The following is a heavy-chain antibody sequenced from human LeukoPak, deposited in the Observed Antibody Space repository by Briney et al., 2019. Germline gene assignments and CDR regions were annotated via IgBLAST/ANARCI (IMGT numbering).Heavy chain of an antibody. CDR1: GGSVSNYY. J-gene: IGHJ3*02. V-gene: IGHV4-59*02. D-gene: IGHD4-11*01. CDR2: IYCSGST. Sequence: SETLSLTCTVSGGSVSNYYWSWIRQPPGKGLEWIGYIYCSGSTNYNPSLKSRVTISIDTSKNQFSLKLNSVTAADTAVYYCARGQHRVTYSDDAFDIWGQGTMVTVSS. CDR3: ARGQHRVTYSDDAFDI.